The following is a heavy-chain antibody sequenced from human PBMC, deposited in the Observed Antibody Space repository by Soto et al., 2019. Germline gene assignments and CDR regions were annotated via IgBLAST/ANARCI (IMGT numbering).Heavy chain of an antibody. D-gene: IGHD4-17*01. J-gene: IGHJ5*02. V-gene: IGHV4-4*02. CDR1: SGSISRDNW. CDR3: STTIHYGWFDP. CDR2: IYHSGST. Sequence: SETLSLTCAVSSGSISRDNWWTWVRRPPGKGLEWIGEIYHSGSTNYNPSLKGRVTITVDKSNNQFSLNLMSVTAADTAEYYCSTTIHYGWFDPWGQGILVTVSS.